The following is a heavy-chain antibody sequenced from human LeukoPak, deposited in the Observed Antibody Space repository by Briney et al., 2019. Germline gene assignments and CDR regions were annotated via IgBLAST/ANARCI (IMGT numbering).Heavy chain of an antibody. Sequence: SQTLSLTCTVSGGSISSSSYYWGWIRQPPGKGLEWIGSIYYSGSTYYNPSLKSRVTISVDTSKNQFSLKLSSVTAADTAVYYCARHDGAARPYYFDYWGQGTLVTVSS. CDR2: IYYSGST. V-gene: IGHV4-39*01. J-gene: IGHJ4*02. CDR3: ARHDGAARPYYFDY. CDR1: GGSISSSSYY. D-gene: IGHD6-6*01.